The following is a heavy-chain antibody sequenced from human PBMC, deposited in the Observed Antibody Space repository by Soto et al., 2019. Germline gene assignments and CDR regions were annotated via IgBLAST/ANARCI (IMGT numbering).Heavy chain of an antibody. CDR1: GFAFSTYG. CDR2: IWYDGNNK. V-gene: IGHV3-33*01. Sequence: PGGSLRLSCAASGFAFSTYGLHWVRQAPRKGLEWVAVIWYDGNNKFYVDSVKGRFTISRDTSNNTLYLQMDSLIAEDTAVYYCARDACSSTTGYPSIRPYYYGVDVWGQGTTVTV. D-gene: IGHD2-2*01. J-gene: IGHJ6*02. CDR3: ARDACSSTTGYPSIRPYYYGVDV.